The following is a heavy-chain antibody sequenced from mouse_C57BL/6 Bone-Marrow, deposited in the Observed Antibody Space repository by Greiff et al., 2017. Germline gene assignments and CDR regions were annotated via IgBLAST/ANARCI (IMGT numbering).Heavy chain of an antibody. CDR3: AREMDYYGSNPYYYAMDY. CDR2: IDPSDSYT. CDR1: GYTFTSYW. D-gene: IGHD1-1*01. J-gene: IGHJ4*01. Sequence: QVQLQQPGAELVMPGASVKLSCKASGYTFTSYWMHWVKQRPGQGLEWIGEIDPSDSYTNYNQKFKGKSTLTVDKSSSTAYMQLSSLTSEDSAVYYCAREMDYYGSNPYYYAMDYWGQGTSVTVSS. V-gene: IGHV1-69*01.